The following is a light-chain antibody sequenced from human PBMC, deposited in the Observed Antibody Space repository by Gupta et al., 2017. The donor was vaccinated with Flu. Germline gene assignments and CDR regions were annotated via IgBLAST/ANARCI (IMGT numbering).Light chain of an antibody. CDR1: QHVSSNY. Sequence: EIVLTQSPGTLSLSPGEGATLSCRASQHVSSNYLAWYQKKPGQAPRRLIFDASSRDTGIPDRFSGSGCGRDLTLTIIRREQEDFAVYYCHHYGNLPMVTFGHGTTVEIK. V-gene: IGKV3-20*01. J-gene: IGKJ3*01. CDR2: DAS. CDR3: HHYGNLPMVT.